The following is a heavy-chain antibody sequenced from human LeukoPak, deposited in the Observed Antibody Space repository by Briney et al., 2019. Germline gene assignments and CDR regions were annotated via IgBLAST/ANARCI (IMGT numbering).Heavy chain of an antibody. D-gene: IGHD3-10*01. CDR1: GFTFSDYY. V-gene: IGHV3-11*06. J-gene: IGHJ4*02. CDR3: ARFTSRVWFGELYFDY. Sequence: GGSLRLSCAASGFTFSDYYMSWIRQAPGKGLEWVSYISSSSSYTNYADSVKGRFTISRDSAKNSLYLQMNSLRAEDTAVYYCARFTSRVWFGELYFDYWGQGTLVTVPS. CDR2: ISSSSSYT.